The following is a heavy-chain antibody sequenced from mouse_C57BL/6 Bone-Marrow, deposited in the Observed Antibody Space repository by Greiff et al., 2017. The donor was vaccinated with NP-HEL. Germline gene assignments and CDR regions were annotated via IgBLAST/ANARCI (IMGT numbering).Heavy chain of an antibody. CDR2: IYPGDGDT. J-gene: IGHJ4*01. D-gene: IGHD1-1*01. CDR1: GYAFSSSW. V-gene: IGHV1-82*01. Sequence: QVQLQQSGPELVKPGASVKISCKASGYAFSSSWMNWVKQRPGKGLEWIGRIYPGDGDTNYNGKFKGKATLTADKSSSTAYMQLSSLTSEDSAVYVCARKITTVVAEAMDYWGQGTSVTVSS. CDR3: ARKITTVVAEAMDY.